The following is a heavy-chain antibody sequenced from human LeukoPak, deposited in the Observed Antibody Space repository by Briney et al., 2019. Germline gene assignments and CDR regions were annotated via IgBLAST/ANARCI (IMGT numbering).Heavy chain of an antibody. Sequence: KASETLSLTCTVSDASFSSNTYYWGWIRQPPGKGLEWIGSAFNNEGTYYSPSLRRRVTISRDTSKKQLSLRLSSLTAADTAVYYCARGVQVWLMSQRYFDSWGQGTLVTVSS. CDR3: ARGVQVWLMSQRYFDS. D-gene: IGHD3-10*01. V-gene: IGHV4-39*07. J-gene: IGHJ4*02. CDR2: AFNNEGT. CDR1: DASFSSNTYY.